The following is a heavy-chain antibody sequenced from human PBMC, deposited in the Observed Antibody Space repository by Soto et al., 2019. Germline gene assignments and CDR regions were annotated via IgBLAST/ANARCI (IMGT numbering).Heavy chain of an antibody. CDR2: IYYSGST. CDR3: ASVSMITFGGVSSIDY. D-gene: IGHD3-16*01. CDR1: GGSISSYD. J-gene: IGHJ4*02. V-gene: IGHV4-59*01. Sequence: SETLSLTCTVSGGSISSYDWSWIRQPPGKGLEWIGYIYYSGSTNYNPSLKSRVTISVDTSKNQFSLKLSSVTAADTAVYYCASVSMITFGGVSSIDYWGQGTLVTVSS.